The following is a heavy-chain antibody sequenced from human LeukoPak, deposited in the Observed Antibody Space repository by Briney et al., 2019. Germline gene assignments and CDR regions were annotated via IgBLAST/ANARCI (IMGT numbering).Heavy chain of an antibody. CDR1: GYTFTSYA. J-gene: IGHJ6*03. CDR3: ARGTQFDYYYYYMDV. CDR2: IIPIFGTA. D-gene: IGHD5-24*01. Sequence: SVKVSCKASGYTFTSYAISWVRQAPGQGLEWIGGIIPIFGTANYAQKFQGRVTITADESTSTAYMELSSLRSEDTAVYYCARGTQFDYYYYYMDVWGKGTTVTISS. V-gene: IGHV1-69*13.